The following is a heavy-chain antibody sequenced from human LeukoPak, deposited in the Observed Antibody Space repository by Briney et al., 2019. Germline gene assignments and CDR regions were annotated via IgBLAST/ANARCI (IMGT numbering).Heavy chain of an antibody. V-gene: IGHV3-66*02. CDR1: GFTVSSNY. D-gene: IGHD3-10*01. CDR2: IYSGGST. Sequence: PGGSLRLSCAASGFTVSSNYMSWVRQAPGKGLEWVSVIYSGGSTYYADSVKGRFTISRDNSKNTLYLQMNSLRAEGTAVYYCARDRFGEGSIDYWGQGTLVTVSS. CDR3: ARDRFGEGSIDY. J-gene: IGHJ4*02.